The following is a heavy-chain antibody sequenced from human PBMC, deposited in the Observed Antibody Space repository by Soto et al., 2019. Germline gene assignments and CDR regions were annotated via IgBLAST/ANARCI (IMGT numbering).Heavy chain of an antibody. D-gene: IGHD1-1*01. J-gene: IGHJ4*02. Sequence: QITLKESGPTLVKPTQTLTLTCTFSGFSLSTSGMGVGWIRQPPGKALEWLALIYWDDDKRHSPSLRSRLTITKDTSKNQVVLTMTDMDPVDTATYYCAHRTTGGHFDYGGQGTLVTVSS. CDR3: AHRTTGGHFDY. CDR1: GFSLSTSGMG. CDR2: IYWDDDK. V-gene: IGHV2-5*02.